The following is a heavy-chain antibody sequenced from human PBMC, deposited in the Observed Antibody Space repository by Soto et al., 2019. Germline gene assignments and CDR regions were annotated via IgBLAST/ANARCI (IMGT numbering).Heavy chain of an antibody. CDR2: VSAYNRNT. J-gene: IGHJ4*02. CDR3: ARERRWEPLLY. V-gene: IGHV1-18*01. Sequence: QVQLVQSGPEVKKPEASVKVSCKGSGYTFSNYGVTWVRQAPGQGLERLGWVSAYNRNTDYAQKFEDRATMTIDTSTNTASLELRGLTPDDTAVYYCARERRWEPLLYWGQGTL. CDR1: GYTFSNYG. D-gene: IGHD1-26*01.